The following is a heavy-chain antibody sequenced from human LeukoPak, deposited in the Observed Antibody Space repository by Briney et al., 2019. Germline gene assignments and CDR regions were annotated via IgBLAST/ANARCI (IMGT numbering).Heavy chain of an antibody. Sequence: APVKVSCKASGYTFTGYYMHWVRQAPGQGLEWMGWTNPNSGGTNYAQKFQGRVTMTRDTSISTAYMELSRLRSDDTAVYYCARVTEQWLAFDYWGQGTLVTVSS. CDR2: TNPNSGGT. D-gene: IGHD6-19*01. J-gene: IGHJ4*02. V-gene: IGHV1-2*02. CDR3: ARVTEQWLAFDY. CDR1: GYTFTGYY.